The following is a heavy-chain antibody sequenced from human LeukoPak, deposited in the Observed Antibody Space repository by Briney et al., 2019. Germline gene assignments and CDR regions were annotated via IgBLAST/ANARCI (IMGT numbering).Heavy chain of an antibody. V-gene: IGHV3-30-3*01. J-gene: IGHJ4*02. CDR2: ISYDVSNK. CDR3: ARSSYYYDSSGYYLY. Sequence: PRRCLRLSCAASGFTSSSYAMRCVRQAPRRGLGWVAVISYDVSNKYYADPVKGRFTISRDNSKNTLHLHMNRLRAEDTAVYYCARSSYYYDSSGYYLYWGQGTLATVSS. CDR1: GFTSSSYA. D-gene: IGHD3-22*01.